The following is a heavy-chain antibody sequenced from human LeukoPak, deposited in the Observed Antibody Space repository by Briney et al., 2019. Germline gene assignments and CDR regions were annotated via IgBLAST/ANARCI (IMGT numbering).Heavy chain of an antibody. CDR1: GFTFSDYY. V-gene: IGHV3-11*01. J-gene: IGHJ4*02. CDR3: TTIPAGGDWSDY. Sequence: GGSLRLSCAASGFTFSDYYMSWIRQAPGKGLEWVSYISSSGSTIYYADSVKGRFTISRDNAKNSLYLQMNSLKTEDTAVYYCTTIPAGGDWSDYWGQGTLVTVSS. CDR2: ISSSGSTI. D-gene: IGHD2-21*02.